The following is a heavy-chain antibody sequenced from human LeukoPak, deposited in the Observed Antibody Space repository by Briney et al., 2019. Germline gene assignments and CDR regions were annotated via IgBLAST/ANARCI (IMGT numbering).Heavy chain of an antibody. D-gene: IGHD3-10*01. CDR1: GFTFSSYG. Sequence: GGSLRLSCAASGFTFSSYGMHWVRQAPGKGLEWVAVISYDGSNKYYADSVKGRFTISRDNSKNTLYLQMNSLRAEDTAVYYCMSGVRGVPVWGQGTLVTVSS. CDR3: MSGVRGVPV. J-gene: IGHJ4*02. CDR2: ISYDGSNK. V-gene: IGHV3-30*03.